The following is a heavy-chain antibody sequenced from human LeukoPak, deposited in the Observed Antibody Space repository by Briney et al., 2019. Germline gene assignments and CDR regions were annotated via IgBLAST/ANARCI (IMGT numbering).Heavy chain of an antibody. V-gene: IGHV4-34*01. CDR1: GGSFSGYY. J-gene: IGHJ4*02. Sequence: SETLSLTCAAYGGSFSGYYWSWIRQPPGKGLEWIGEINHSGSTNYNPSLKSRVTISVDTSKNQFSLKLSSVTAADTAVYYCARVVSNYYDSSGYYPFDYWGQGTLDTVSS. CDR3: ARVVSNYYDSSGYYPFDY. D-gene: IGHD3-22*01. CDR2: INHSGST.